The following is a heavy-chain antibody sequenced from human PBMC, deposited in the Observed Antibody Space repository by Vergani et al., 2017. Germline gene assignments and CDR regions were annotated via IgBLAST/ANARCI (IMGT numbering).Heavy chain of an antibody. V-gene: IGHV1-8*01. CDR3: AREGYSSSAAAYYYYGMDV. CDR1: GYTFTSYD. Sequence: QVQLVQSGAEVKKPGASVKVSCKASGYTFTSYDINWVRQATGQGLEWMGWMNPNSGNTGYAQKFQGRVTMTRNTSISTAYMELSSLRSEDTAVYYCAREGYSSSAAAYYYYGMDVWGQGTTVTVSS. J-gene: IGHJ6*02. CDR2: MNPNSGNT. D-gene: IGHD6-6*01.